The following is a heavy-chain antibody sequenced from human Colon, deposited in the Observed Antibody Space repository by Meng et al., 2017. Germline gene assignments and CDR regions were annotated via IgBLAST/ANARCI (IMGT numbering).Heavy chain of an antibody. Sequence: GGSLRLSCAASGFRFNNFGMTWVRQGPGKGLECVAAITSSGGNTYYADSVKGRFTISRDNSKNTLYLQMNSLRVEDMAVYYCAKNSGSYWTPGINWFDPWGQGTLVTVSS. V-gene: IGHV3-23*01. CDR1: GFRFNNFG. D-gene: IGHD1-26*01. CDR3: AKNSGSYWTPGINWFDP. CDR2: ITSSGGNT. J-gene: IGHJ5*02.